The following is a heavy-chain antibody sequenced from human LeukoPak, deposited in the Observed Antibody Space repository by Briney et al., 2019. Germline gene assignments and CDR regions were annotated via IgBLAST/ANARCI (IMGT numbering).Heavy chain of an antibody. D-gene: IGHD1-26*01. V-gene: IGHV3-23*01. CDR3: TSPSSGSYLS. CDR1: GFTFSSYA. CDR2: ISGSGGST. J-gene: IGHJ5*02. Sequence: GGSLRLSCAASGFTFSSYAMSWVRQAPGKGLEWVSAISGSGGSTYYADSVKGRFTISRDDSKNTAYLQMNSLKTEDTAVYYCTSPSSGSYLSWGQGTLVTVSS.